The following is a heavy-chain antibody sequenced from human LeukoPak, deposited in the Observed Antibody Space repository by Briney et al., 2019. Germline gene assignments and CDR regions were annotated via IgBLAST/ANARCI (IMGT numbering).Heavy chain of an antibody. CDR2: ISAYNGNT. V-gene: IGHV1-18*01. Sequence: ASVKVSCKASGYTFTSYGISWVRQAPGQGLEWMGWISAYNGNTNYAQKLQGRVTMTTDTSTSTAYMELRSLRSDDTAVYYCARDPGGWISFIHFDYWGQGTLVTVSP. CDR1: GYTFTSYG. CDR3: ARDPGGWISFIHFDY. D-gene: IGHD6-19*01. J-gene: IGHJ4*02.